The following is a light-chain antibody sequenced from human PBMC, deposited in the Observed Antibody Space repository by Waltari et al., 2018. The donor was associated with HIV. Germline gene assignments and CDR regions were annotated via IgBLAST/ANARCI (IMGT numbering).Light chain of an antibody. J-gene: IGKJ3*01. CDR1: QNVKNY. CDR3: QQSCYSPT. Sequence: DIQMTQSPSSLSASIGDRVDITCRASQNVKNYLNWYQQKPGQAPKILIYTATALHIGVPSRFSGSGSGTEFTLTISNLQPEDFALYFCQQSCYSPTFGPGTTVDFK. CDR2: TAT. V-gene: IGKV1-39*01.